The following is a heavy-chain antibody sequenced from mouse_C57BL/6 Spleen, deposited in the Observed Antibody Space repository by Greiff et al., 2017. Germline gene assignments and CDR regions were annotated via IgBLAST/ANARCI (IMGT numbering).Heavy chain of an antibody. CDR3: ASGFTTVVDYYAMDY. CDR2: IDPSDSET. CDR1: GYTFTSYW. J-gene: IGHJ4*01. V-gene: IGHV1-52*01. D-gene: IGHD1-1*01. Sequence: QVQLQQPGAELVRPGSSVKLSCKASGYTFTSYWMHWVKQRPIQGLEWIGNIDPSDSETHYNQKFKDKATLTVDKSSSTAYMQLSSLTSEDSAVYYCASGFTTVVDYYAMDYWGQGTSVTVSS.